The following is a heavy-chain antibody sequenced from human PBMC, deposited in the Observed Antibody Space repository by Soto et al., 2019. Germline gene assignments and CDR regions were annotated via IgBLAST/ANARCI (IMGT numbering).Heavy chain of an antibody. V-gene: IGHV1-69*06. CDR3: ARGRITIFGVVRGIYFDY. CDR2: IIPIFGTA. J-gene: IGHJ4*02. Sequence: SVKVSCKASGGTFSSYAISWLRQAPGQGLEWMGGIIPIFGTANYAQKFQGRVTITADKSTSTAYMELSSLRSEDTAVYYCARGRITIFGVVRGIYFDYWGQGTLVTVSS. D-gene: IGHD3-3*01. CDR1: GGTFSSYA.